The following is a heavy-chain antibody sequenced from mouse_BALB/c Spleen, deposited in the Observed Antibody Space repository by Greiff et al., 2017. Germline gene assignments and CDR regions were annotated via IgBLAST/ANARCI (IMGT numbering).Heavy chain of an antibody. Sequence: VQLQQSGPELVKPGASVRISCKASGYTFTSYYIHWVKQRPGQGLEWIGWIYPGNVNTKYNEKFKGKATLTADKSSSTAYMQLSSLTSEDSAVYCCARYGYPYYFDYWGQGTTLTVSS. CDR1: GYTFTSYY. CDR3: ARYGYPYYFDY. V-gene: IGHV1S56*01. CDR2: IYPGNVNT. J-gene: IGHJ2*01. D-gene: IGHD2-2*01.